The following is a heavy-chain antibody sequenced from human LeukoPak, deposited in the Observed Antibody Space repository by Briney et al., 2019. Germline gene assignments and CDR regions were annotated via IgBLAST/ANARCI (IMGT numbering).Heavy chain of an antibody. CDR1: GYTFTSYY. Sequence: ASVKVSCKASGYTFTSYYKHWVRQAPGQGLEWMGIINPSGGSTSYAQKFQGRVTMTRDTSTSTVYMELSSLRSEDTAVYYCARDPTYYDSSGYLDYWGQGTLVTVSS. CDR3: ARDPTYYDSSGYLDY. D-gene: IGHD3-22*01. V-gene: IGHV1-46*01. J-gene: IGHJ4*02. CDR2: INPSGGST.